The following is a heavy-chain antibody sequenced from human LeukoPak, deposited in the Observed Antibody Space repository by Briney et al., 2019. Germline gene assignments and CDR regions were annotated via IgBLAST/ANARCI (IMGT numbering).Heavy chain of an antibody. J-gene: IGHJ4*02. Sequence: SETLSLTCNVSGVSISTHYWSWIRQSPGRGLEWIGYIYHNGITNYNPSLKSRVTISIDTSKNEFSLKLTSVIAADTAVYFCAREANYYGSGSYFEGTFDYWGQGSLVTVSS. CDR3: AREANYYGSGSYFEGTFDY. V-gene: IGHV4-59*11. D-gene: IGHD3-10*01. CDR2: IYHNGIT. CDR1: GVSISTHY.